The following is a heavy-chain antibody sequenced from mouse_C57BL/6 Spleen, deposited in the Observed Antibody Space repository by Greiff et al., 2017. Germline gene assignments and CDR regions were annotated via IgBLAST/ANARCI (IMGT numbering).Heavy chain of an antibody. CDR1: GFNIKDYS. D-gene: IGHD1-1*01. CDR2: LDPDDGET. V-gene: IGHV14-2*01. J-gene: IGHJ3*01. Sequence: VQLQQSGAELVKPGASVKLSCTASGFNIKDYSMHWVKQRTEQGLEWIGRLDPDDGETKYAPNFQGKATISADTSSQTAYLQLSSLTAEDTAVYYCASTTVVEGFAYWGQGTLVTVSA. CDR3: ASTTVVEGFAY.